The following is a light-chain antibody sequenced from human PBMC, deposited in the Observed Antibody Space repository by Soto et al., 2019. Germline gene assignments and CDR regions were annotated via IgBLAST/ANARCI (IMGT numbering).Light chain of an antibody. Sequence: QSALTQPPSASGSPGQSVTISCIGTASDIGRYNYVSWYQHHPGKAPKLIIYEVTKRPSGVPDRFSGSKSGNTASRSDSGLQADAEAYYYCNSYVGSNNYVFGTGTTVSVL. CDR3: NSYVGSNNYV. CDR1: ASDIGRYNY. CDR2: EVT. V-gene: IGLV2-8*01. J-gene: IGLJ1*01.